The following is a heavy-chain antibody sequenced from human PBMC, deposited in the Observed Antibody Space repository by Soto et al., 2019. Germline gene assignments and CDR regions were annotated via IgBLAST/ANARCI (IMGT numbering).Heavy chain of an antibody. CDR1: GYTFTSYY. V-gene: IGHV1-46*01. D-gene: IGHD3-22*01. CDR2: INPSGGST. Sequence: ASVKVSCKASGYTFTSYYMHWVRQAPGQGLEWMGIINPSGGSTSYAQKFQGRVTMTRDTSTSTVYMELSSLRSEDTAVYYCARDSSWGANDYDSRAPDYCGQGTLVTVSA. CDR3: ARDSSWGANDYDSRAPDY. J-gene: IGHJ4*02.